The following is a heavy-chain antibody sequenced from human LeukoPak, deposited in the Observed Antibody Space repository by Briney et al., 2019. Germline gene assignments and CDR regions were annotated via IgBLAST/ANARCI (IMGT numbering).Heavy chain of an antibody. J-gene: IGHJ4*02. D-gene: IGHD4-23*01. CDR2: INSDGSST. V-gene: IGHV3-74*01. Sequence: PGGSLRLSCAASAFTFSSYWMHWVRHAPGMGLVWVSRINSDGSSTTYADSVKGRFTISRDNAKNTLYLQMNSLRAEDTAVYYCARDLYGGTPNYWGQGALVTVSS. CDR3: ARDLYGGTPNY. CDR1: AFTFSSYW.